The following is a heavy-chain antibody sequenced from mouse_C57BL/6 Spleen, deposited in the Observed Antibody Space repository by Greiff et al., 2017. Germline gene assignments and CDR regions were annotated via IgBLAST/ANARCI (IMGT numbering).Heavy chain of an antibody. CDR3: ARSYYGSSYGYAMDY. V-gene: IGHV1-76*01. CDR2: IYPGSGDT. J-gene: IGHJ4*01. CDR1: GYTFTDYY. Sequence: QVQLQQSGAELVRPGASVTLSCKASGYTFTDYYINWVKQRPGQGLEWIARIYPGSGDTYYNEKFKGKATLTAEKSSSTAYMQLSSLTSEDSAVYFGARSYYGSSYGYAMDYWGQGTSVTVSS. D-gene: IGHD1-1*01.